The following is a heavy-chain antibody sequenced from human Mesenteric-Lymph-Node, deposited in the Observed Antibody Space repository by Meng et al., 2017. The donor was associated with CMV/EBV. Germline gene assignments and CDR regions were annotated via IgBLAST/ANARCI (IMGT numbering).Heavy chain of an antibody. Sequence: SETLSLTCTVSGYSISSGYYWGWIRQPPGKGLEWIGYIYYSGSTNYNPSLKSRVTISVDTSKNQFSLKLSSVTAADTAVYYCAREPSEITIFDVFHGWFDPWGQGTLVTVSS. D-gene: IGHD3-3*01. CDR1: GYSISSGYY. V-gene: IGHV4-38-2*02. CDR2: IYYSGST. CDR3: AREPSEITIFDVFHGWFDP. J-gene: IGHJ5*02.